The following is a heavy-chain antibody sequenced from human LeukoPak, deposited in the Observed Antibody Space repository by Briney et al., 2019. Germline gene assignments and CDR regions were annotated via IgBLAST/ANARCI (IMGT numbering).Heavy chain of an antibody. CDR3: ARETYGDYEVGMDV. CDR1: GGSISSYY. J-gene: IGHJ6*04. Sequence: PSETLSLTCTVSGGSISSYYWSWIRQPPGKGLEWIGYIYYSGSTNYNPSLKSRVTISVDTSKNQFSLKLCSVTAADTAVYYCARETYGDYEVGMDVWGKGTTVTVSS. CDR2: IYYSGST. V-gene: IGHV4-59*01. D-gene: IGHD4-17*01.